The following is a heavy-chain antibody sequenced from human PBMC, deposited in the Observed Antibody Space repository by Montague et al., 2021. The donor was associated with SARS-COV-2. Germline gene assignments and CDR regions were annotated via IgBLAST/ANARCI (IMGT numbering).Heavy chain of an antibody. CDR2: ISRDSNWI. V-gene: IGHV3-21*01. Sequence: SLRLSCAASGFTFSTYTMNWVRQAPGKGLEWVSSISRDSNWIYYADSLRGRFTISRDNAKDSLYLQLNSLTAEVTAVYYCARSGNFGTFLYRTPDYWGQGTLVTVSS. J-gene: IGHJ4*02. D-gene: IGHD1-1*01. CDR3: ARSGNFGTFLYRTPDY. CDR1: GFTFSTYT.